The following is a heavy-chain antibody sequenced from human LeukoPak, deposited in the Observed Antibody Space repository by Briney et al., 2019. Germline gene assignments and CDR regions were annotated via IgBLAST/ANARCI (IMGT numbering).Heavy chain of an antibody. CDR3: AKGRGSGSYNYFDY. V-gene: IGHV3-20*04. CDR1: GFTFDDYG. J-gene: IGHJ4*02. CDR2: INWNGGST. Sequence: GGSLRLSCAASGFTFDDYGMSWVRQAPGKGLEWVSGINWNGGSTGYADSVKGRFTISRDNSKNTLYLQMNSLRAGDTAVYYCAKGRGSGSYNYFDYWGQGTLVTVSS. D-gene: IGHD3-10*01.